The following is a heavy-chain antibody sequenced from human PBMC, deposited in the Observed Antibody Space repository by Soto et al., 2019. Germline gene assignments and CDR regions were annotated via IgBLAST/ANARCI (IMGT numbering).Heavy chain of an antibody. CDR2: IIPILGIA. D-gene: IGHD3-22*01. CDR3: ARHDSSGYYFHTDY. V-gene: IGHV1-69*02. CDR1: VGTFSSYT. Sequence: QVQLVQSGAEVKKPGSSVKVYCKASVGTFSSYTISWVRQAPGQGLEWMGRIIPILGIANYAQKFQGRVTITADKSTSTAYMELSSLRSEDTAVYYCARHDSSGYYFHTDYWGQGTLVTVSS. J-gene: IGHJ4*02.